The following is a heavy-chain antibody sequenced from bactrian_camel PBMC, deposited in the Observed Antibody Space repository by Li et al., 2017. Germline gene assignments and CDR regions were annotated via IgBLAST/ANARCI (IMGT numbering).Heavy chain of an antibody. CDR3: AADIEGPAPAALARGSWSGDTWTY. D-gene: IGHD6*01. CDR1: KYIARSYC. J-gene: IGHJ4*01. CDR2: LFPFNNQA. V-gene: IGHV3S1*01. Sequence: HVQLVEYGGGSVQAGGSLTLSCAASKYIARSYCMGWFRQAPGKGREGVAALFPFNNQAYYADSVKGRFSISGDSARNTLYLQMNSLKPEDTAMYYCAADIEGPAPAALARGSWSGDTWTYWGQGTQVTVS.